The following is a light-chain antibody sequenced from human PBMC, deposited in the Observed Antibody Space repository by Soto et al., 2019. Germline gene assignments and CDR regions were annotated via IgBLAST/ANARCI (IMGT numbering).Light chain of an antibody. Sequence: EIVMTQSPATLSVSPGERATLSCRASQSVSSNLAWYPQKPGQAPRLLIYGASTRATGIPARFSGSGSGTEFTLTISSLQSVDFAVYYCQQYNNWPPYTFGQGTKLEIK. V-gene: IGKV3-15*01. CDR3: QQYNNWPPYT. CDR1: QSVSSN. CDR2: GAS. J-gene: IGKJ2*01.